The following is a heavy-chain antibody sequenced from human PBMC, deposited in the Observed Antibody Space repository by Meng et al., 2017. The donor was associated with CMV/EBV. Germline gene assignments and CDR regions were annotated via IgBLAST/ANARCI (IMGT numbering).Heavy chain of an antibody. J-gene: IGHJ6*02. CDR3: ARGPTYYYYYGMDV. CDR2: INHSGST. Sequence: ESLRLSCAVYGGSFSGYYWSWIRQPPGKGLEWIGEINHSGSTNYNPSLKSRVTISVDTSKNQFSLKLSSVTAADTAVYYCARGPTYYYYYGMDVWGQGTTVTVSS. CDR1: GGSFSGYY. V-gene: IGHV4-34*01.